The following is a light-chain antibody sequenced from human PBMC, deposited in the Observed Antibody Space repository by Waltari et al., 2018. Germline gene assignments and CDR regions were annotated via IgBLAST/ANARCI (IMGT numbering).Light chain of an antibody. CDR1: QSVSRY. J-gene: IGKJ2*01. Sequence: EFVLTQSPATLSSSPGARATLSCRASQSVSRYLAWYQQKPGQAPRLLIFEATKRATGIPARFSGSGSGTDFTLTINNLDPADFASYYCQQYSDWPPTFGQGTKLEIK. CDR3: QQYSDWPPT. V-gene: IGKV3-11*01. CDR2: EAT.